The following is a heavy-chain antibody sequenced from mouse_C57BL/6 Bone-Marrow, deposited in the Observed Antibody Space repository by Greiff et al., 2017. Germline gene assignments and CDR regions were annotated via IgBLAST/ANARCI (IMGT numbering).Heavy chain of an antibody. V-gene: IGHV1-72*01. Sequence: QVQLQQPGAELVKPGASVKLSCKASGYTFTSYWMHWVKQRPGRGLGWIGRIDPNSGGTKYNEKFKSKATLTVDKPSSTAYMQRSSLTSEDSAVYDCARGGCYAMDYWGQGTSVTVSS. J-gene: IGHJ4*01. CDR2: IDPNSGGT. CDR1: GYTFTSYW. CDR3: ARGGCYAMDY.